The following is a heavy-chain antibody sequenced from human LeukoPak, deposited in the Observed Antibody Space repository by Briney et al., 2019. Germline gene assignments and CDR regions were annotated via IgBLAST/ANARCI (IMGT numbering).Heavy chain of an antibody. CDR2: LDGSGPTT. CDR1: GFTFSTDA. J-gene: IGHJ4*02. Sequence: VGSLRLSCAASGFTFSTDAMNWVRQAPPKGLGWGSTLDGSGPTTDYEDSVKDRFTLSRDNSNNTLYLQMTRLRAEDTAVYFCARGFLGGTDQYFDSWGQGTLVTVSS. CDR3: ARGFLGGTDQYFDS. D-gene: IGHD6-19*01. V-gene: IGHV3-23*01.